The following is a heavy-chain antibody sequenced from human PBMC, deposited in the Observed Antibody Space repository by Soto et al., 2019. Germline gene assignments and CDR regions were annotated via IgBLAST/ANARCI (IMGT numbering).Heavy chain of an antibody. CDR3: ASQEAARLGGPNYYYYGMDV. J-gene: IGHJ6*02. Sequence: GGSLRLSCAASGFTFSSYAMHWVRQAPGKGLEWVAVISYDGSNKYYADSVKGRFTISRDNSKNTLYLQMNSLRAEDTAVYYCASQEAARLGGPNYYYYGMDVWGQGTTVTVSS. CDR1: GFTFSSYA. D-gene: IGHD6-6*01. CDR2: ISYDGSNK. V-gene: IGHV3-30-3*01.